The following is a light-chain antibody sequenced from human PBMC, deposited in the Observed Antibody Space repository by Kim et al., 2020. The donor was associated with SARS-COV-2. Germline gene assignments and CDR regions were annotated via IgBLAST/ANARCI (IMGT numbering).Light chain of an antibody. CDR3: QHYRNLPLT. CDR2: DTS. V-gene: IGKV1-33*01. CDR1: QGIFNY. Sequence: SASVGDRVTITCRASQGIFNYLNLYQQKPGKAPKLLIYDTSTLEIGVSSRFSGSGSGTDFTFTITNLQPDDVATYYCQHYRNLPLTFGGGTKVEI. J-gene: IGKJ4*01.